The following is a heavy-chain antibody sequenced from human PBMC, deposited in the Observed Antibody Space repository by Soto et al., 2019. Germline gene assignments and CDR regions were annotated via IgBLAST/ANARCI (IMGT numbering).Heavy chain of an antibody. CDR2: IYHSGST. D-gene: IGHD1-26*01. CDR3: ARGKWEPYYFDY. CDR1: GASISGFY. J-gene: IGHJ4*02. V-gene: IGHV4-38-2*02. Sequence: SETLSLTCTVSGASISGFYWSWIRKSAGKGLECIGTIYHSGSTYYNPSLKSRVTISVDTSKNQFSLKLDSVTAADTAVYYCARGKWEPYYFDYWGQGTLVTVSS.